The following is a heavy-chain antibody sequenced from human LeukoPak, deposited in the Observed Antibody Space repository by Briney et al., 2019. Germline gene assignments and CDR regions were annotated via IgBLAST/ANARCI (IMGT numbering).Heavy chain of an antibody. J-gene: IGHJ4*02. CDR3: ARTLLVGATTGIDY. D-gene: IGHD1-26*01. V-gene: IGHV4-4*07. Sequence: SETLSLTCTVSGGSINNYYWSWIRQPAGKGLEWIGRIYTRGSTNYNPSLKSRVTMSVDTSKNQFSLKLSSVTAADTAVYYCARTLLVGATTGIDYWGQGTLVTVSS. CDR1: GGSINNYY. CDR2: IYTRGST.